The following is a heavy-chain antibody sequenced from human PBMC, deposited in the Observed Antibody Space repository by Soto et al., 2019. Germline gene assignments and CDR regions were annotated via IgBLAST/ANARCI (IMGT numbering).Heavy chain of an antibody. Sequence: GGSLRLSCAASGFTFISYGMHWVLQAPCKGLEWVAVIWYDGSNKYYADSVKGRFTISRDNSKNTLYLQMNSLRAEDTAVYYCARDRTRSGTYYYYGMDVWGQGTTVTVSS. CDR1: GFTFISYG. D-gene: IGHD6-25*01. CDR3: ARDRTRSGTYYYYGMDV. V-gene: IGHV3-33*01. CDR2: IWYDGSNK. J-gene: IGHJ6*02.